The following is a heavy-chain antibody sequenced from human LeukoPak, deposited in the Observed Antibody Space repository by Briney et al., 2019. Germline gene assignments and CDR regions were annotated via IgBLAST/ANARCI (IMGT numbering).Heavy chain of an antibody. J-gene: IGHJ4*02. CDR3: ARELSGYYLSFDY. D-gene: IGHD3-22*01. CDR1: GGSISSGTYY. V-gene: IGHV4-61*02. CDR2: IYSSGST. Sequence: PSQTLSLTCTVSGGSISSGTYYWSWIRQPAGKGLEWIGRIYSSGSTNYNPSLKSRVTMSVDTSKNQFSLKLSSVTAADTAVYYCARELSGYYLSFDYWGQGTLVTVSS.